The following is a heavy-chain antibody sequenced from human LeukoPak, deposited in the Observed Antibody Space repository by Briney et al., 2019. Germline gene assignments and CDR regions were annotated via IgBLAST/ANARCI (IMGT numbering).Heavy chain of an antibody. D-gene: IGHD3-22*01. CDR3: AKGAYYYDSSGYLGLDY. CDR2: IWYDGSNK. Sequence: GESLKISCAASGLTFSSYGMHWVRPAPGKGLEWVAVIWYDGSNKYYADSVKGRFTISRDNSKNTLCLQMNSLRAEDTAVYYCAKGAYYYDSSGYLGLDYWGQGTLVTVSS. J-gene: IGHJ4*02. V-gene: IGHV3-33*06. CDR1: GLTFSSYG.